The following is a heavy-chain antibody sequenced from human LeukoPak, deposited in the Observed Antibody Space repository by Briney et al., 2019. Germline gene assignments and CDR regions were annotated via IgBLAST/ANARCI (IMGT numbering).Heavy chain of an antibody. V-gene: IGHV4-34*01. J-gene: IGHJ4*02. CDR2: INHSGST. D-gene: IGHD1-26*01. CDR1: GGSFSGYY. CDR3: ARGMGATDY. Sequence: SETLSLTCAVYGGSFSGYYWSWIRQPPGKGLEWIGEINHSGSTNYNPSLKSRVTISVDTSKNQFSLKLSSVTAADTAVYYCARGMGATDYWGQETLVTVSS.